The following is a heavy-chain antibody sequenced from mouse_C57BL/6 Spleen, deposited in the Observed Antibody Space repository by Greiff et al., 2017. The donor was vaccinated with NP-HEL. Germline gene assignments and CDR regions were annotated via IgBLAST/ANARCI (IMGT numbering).Heavy chain of an antibody. CDR2: ISYDGSN. J-gene: IGHJ2*01. CDR3: ASMDY. V-gene: IGHV3-6*01. CDR1: GYSITSGYY. Sequence: ESGPGLVKPSQSLSLTCSVTGYSITSGYYWNWIRQFPGNKLEWMGYISYDGSNNYNPSLKNRISVTRDTSKHQFFLKLNSVTTEDTATYYYASMDYWGQGTTLTFSS.